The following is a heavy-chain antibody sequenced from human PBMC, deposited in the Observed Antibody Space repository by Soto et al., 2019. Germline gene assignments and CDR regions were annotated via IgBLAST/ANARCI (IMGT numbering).Heavy chain of an antibody. CDR1: GYTFTSYG. CDR2: ISAYNGNT. CDR3: ARDQGYCSSTSCYGVWFDP. V-gene: IGHV1-18*01. Sequence: ASVKVSCKASGYTFTSYGISWVRQAPGQGLEWMGWISAYNGNTNYAQKLQGRVTMTTDTSTSTAYMELRSLRSDDTAVYYCARDQGYCSSTSCYGVWFDPWGQGTLVTVSS. J-gene: IGHJ5*02. D-gene: IGHD2-2*01.